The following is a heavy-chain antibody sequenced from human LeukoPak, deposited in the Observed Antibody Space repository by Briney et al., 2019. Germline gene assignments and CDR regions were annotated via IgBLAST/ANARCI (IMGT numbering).Heavy chain of an antibody. CDR2: INHSGST. D-gene: IGHD5-18*01. Sequence: SSETLSLTCAVYGGSFSGYYWSWIRQPPGKGLEWIGEINHSGSTNYNASLKSRVTVSVDSSRNQFSLRLSSVTAADTAVYYCAPRGDIEHSYGYGKWFDPWGQGTRVTVSS. CDR1: GGSFSGYY. CDR3: APRGDIEHSYGYGKWFDP. J-gene: IGHJ5*02. V-gene: IGHV4-34*01.